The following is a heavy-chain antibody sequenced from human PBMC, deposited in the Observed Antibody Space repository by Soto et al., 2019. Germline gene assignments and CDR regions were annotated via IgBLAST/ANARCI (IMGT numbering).Heavy chain of an antibody. Sequence: PGGSLRLSCAASGFTFSSYGMHWVRQAPGKGLEWVAVIWYDGSNKYYADSVKGRFTISRDNSKNTLYLQMNSLRAEDTAVYYCARDSGNSYNRYNWFDPWGQGTLVTVSS. CDR3: ARDSGNSYNRYNWFDP. D-gene: IGHD1-20*01. CDR1: GFTFSSYG. CDR2: IWYDGSNK. V-gene: IGHV3-33*01. J-gene: IGHJ5*02.